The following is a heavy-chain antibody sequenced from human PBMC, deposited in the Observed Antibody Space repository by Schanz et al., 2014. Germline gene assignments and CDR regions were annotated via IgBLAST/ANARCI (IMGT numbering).Heavy chain of an antibody. CDR3: AKEGSIYWDRSVDY. CDR2: ISSSSNYY. Sequence: EVQLVESGGGLVKPGGSLRLSCATSGFIFTSYSMHWVRQAPGKGLEWVSSISSSSNYYYYADSVKGRFTISRDAAKDSLFLQMTSLRADDTAVYFCAKEGSIYWDRSVDYWGQGTLVTVSS. V-gene: IGHV3-21*01. J-gene: IGHJ4*02. CDR1: GFIFTSYS. D-gene: IGHD1-26*01.